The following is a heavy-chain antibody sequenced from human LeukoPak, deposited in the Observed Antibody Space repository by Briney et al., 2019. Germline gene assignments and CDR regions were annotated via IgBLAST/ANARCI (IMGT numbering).Heavy chain of an antibody. V-gene: IGHV3-11*04. Sequence: GGSLRLSCSASGFTFSDFYMSWIRQAPGKGLEWVSYINGIGSTIHYADSVKGRFTISRDNAKDSLFLQMNSLRVEDTAVYYCASRVGFEYWGQGTQVTVSS. CDR3: ASRVGFEY. D-gene: IGHD1-26*01. J-gene: IGHJ4*02. CDR1: GFTFSDFY. CDR2: INGIGSTI.